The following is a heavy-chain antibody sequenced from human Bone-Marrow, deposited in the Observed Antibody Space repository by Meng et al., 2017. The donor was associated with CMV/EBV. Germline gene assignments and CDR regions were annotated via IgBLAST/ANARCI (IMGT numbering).Heavy chain of an antibody. Sequence: QVPLQQSGLGLVKLSEPLSLTCRVSGVSISTHYWSWIRQTPGKGLEWIASIHYTGRADYSPSLKSRVTVSVDTSDSQLSLKLSSVTTADTAMYYCAERGGGYWGQGILVTVSS. CDR2: IHYTGRA. D-gene: IGHD1-1*01. V-gene: IGHV4-59*11. CDR1: GVSISTHY. CDR3: AERGGGY. J-gene: IGHJ4*02.